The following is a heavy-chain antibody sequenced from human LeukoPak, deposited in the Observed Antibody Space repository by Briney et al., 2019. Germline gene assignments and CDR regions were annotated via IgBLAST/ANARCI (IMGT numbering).Heavy chain of an antibody. Sequence: GGSLRLSCAASGFTFSSYAMNWVRQAPGKGLEWVSSISGSGGNTYYADSVKGRFTISRDNSKNTLYLQINSLRAEDTALYYCAKAYCSGTRCYRDYWGQGTLVTVSS. V-gene: IGHV3-23*01. CDR3: AKAYCSGTRCYRDY. D-gene: IGHD2-2*01. CDR1: GFTFSSYA. CDR2: ISGSGGNT. J-gene: IGHJ4*02.